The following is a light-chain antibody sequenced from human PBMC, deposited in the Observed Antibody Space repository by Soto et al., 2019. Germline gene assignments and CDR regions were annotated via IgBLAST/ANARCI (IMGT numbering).Light chain of an antibody. Sequence: NFMLTQPHSVSESPGKTVTISCTRSSGSITTNYVQWYQHRPGRSPTTVIYEDDQRPSGVPDRFSGSIDRSSNSASLIISGLKTEDEADYYCQSYDTVWALGGGTKVTVL. CDR3: QSYDTVWA. CDR1: SGSITTNY. CDR2: EDD. J-gene: IGLJ3*02. V-gene: IGLV6-57*01.